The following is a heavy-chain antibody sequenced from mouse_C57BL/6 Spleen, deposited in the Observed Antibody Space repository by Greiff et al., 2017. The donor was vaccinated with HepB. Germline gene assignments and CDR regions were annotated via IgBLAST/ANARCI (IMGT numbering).Heavy chain of an antibody. D-gene: IGHD4-1*01. Sequence: QVQVQQPGAELVMPGASVKLSCKASGYTFTSYWMHWVTQRPGQGLEWIGEIDPSDSYTNYNQKFKGKSTLTEDNSSSTAYMQLSSLTSEDYAVYYCAIRLLTGSYWYFDGWGTGTTVTVSS. CDR3: AIRLLTGSYWYFDG. CDR1: GYTFTSYW. V-gene: IGHV1-69*01. CDR2: IDPSDSYT. J-gene: IGHJ1*03.